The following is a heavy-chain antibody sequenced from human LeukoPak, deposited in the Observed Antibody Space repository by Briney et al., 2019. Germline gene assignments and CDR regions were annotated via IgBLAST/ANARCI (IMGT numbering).Heavy chain of an antibody. CDR3: ARDGGRTVTYNSAFDI. CDR2: INPNSGGT. V-gene: IGHV1-2*02. CDR1: GYTFTGYY. J-gene: IGHJ3*02. Sequence: ASVKVSCKASGYTFTGYYMHWVRQAPGQGVEWMGWINPNSGGTKYAQKFQGRVTMTRDTSISTAHMELSRLRADDTAVYYCARDGGRTVTYNSAFDIWGQGTMVTVSS. D-gene: IGHD1-1*01.